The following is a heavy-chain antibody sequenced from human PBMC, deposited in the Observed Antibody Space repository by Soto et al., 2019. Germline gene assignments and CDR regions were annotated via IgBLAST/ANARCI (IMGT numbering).Heavy chain of an antibody. Sequence: GSLRLSCAASVFAFNTYAMTWVRQAPGKGLEWVSVISGIGGSSYYADSVKGRFTISRDNSKNTLFLQMNGLRAEDTAVYYCAKVTKRAAAGRYEYYKYGMDVWGQGTTVTVSS. J-gene: IGHJ6*02. D-gene: IGHD6-13*01. CDR3: AKVTKRAAAGRYEYYKYGMDV. CDR2: ISGIGGSS. CDR1: VFAFNTYA. V-gene: IGHV3-23*01.